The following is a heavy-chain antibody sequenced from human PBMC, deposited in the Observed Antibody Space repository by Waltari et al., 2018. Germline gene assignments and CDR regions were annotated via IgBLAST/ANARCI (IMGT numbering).Heavy chain of an antibody. CDR2: IKSKTDGGTT. CDR3: TTATTTVTTWGWYFDL. Sequence: EVQLVESGGGLVKPGGSLRLSCAASGFTFSNAWMRWVRQAPGKGLEWVGHIKSKTDGGTTDYAAPVKGRFTISRDDSKNTLYLQMNSLKTEDTAVYYCTTATTTVTTWGWYFDLWGRGTLVTVSS. D-gene: IGHD4-17*01. CDR1: GFTFSNAW. J-gene: IGHJ2*01. V-gene: IGHV3-15*01.